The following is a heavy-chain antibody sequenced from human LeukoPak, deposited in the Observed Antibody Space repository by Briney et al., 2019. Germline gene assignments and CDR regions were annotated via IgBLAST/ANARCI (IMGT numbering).Heavy chain of an antibody. CDR1: GFPFSNNV. J-gene: IGHJ4*02. D-gene: IGHD3-3*01. CDR3: AKTFPYGTTWYGFCDY. Sequence: GGSLRPSCAASGFPFSNNVMSWVRQPPGRGLDWLSAIRGSGDTYYADSVKGRFTISRDNSKNMLYLQMNSLRAEDTAVYYCAKTFPYGTTWYGFCDYWGQGALVTVSS. V-gene: IGHV3-23*01. CDR2: IRGSGDT.